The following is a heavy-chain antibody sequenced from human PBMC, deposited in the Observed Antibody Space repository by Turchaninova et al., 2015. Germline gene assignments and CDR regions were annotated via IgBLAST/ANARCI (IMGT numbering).Heavy chain of an antibody. CDR1: GYTFTSYA. CDR3: ARDYGSGSYSFDY. CDR2: INAGNGNT. V-gene: IGHV1-3*01. J-gene: IGHJ4*02. Sequence: GASVKVSCKASGYTFTSYAMHWVRQAPGQRLEWMGWINAGNGNTKYSQKFQGRVTITRETSASTAYMELRSRGSEDTAVYYCARDYGSGSYSFDYWGQGTLVTVSS. D-gene: IGHD3-10*01.